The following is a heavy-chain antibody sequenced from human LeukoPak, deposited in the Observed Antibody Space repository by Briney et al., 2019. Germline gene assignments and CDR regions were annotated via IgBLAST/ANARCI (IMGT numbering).Heavy chain of an antibody. D-gene: IGHD1-26*01. J-gene: IGHJ1*01. CDR1: GYTFTGYY. Sequence: ASVKVSCKASGYTFTGYYMHWVRQAPGQGLEWMGWINPNSGGTNYAQKFQGRVTMTRDTSISTAYMELSRLRSDDTAVYYCARGQYSGSYGEYFQHWGQGTLVTVSS. CDR2: INPNSGGT. CDR3: ARGQYSGSYGEYFQH. V-gene: IGHV1-2*02.